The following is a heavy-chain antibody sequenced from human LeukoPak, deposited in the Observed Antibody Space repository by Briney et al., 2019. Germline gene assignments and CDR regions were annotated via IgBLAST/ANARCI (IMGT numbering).Heavy chain of an antibody. D-gene: IGHD1-1*01. CDR2: INPNSGGT. Sequence: ASMKVSCKASGYTFTSYYMHWVRQAPGQGLEWMGWINPNSGGTNYAQKFQGRVTMTRDTSISTAYMELSRLRSDDAAVYYCARDLEPDYYYYGMDVWGQGTTVTVSS. V-gene: IGHV1-2*02. CDR1: GYTFTSYY. J-gene: IGHJ6*02. CDR3: ARDLEPDYYYYGMDV.